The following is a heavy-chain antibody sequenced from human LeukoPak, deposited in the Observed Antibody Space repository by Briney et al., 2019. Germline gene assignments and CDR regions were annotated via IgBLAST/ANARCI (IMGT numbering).Heavy chain of an antibody. D-gene: IGHD3-3*01. V-gene: IGHV1-69*13. CDR2: IIAIFGTA. CDR3: ARSTFGVVLNWFDP. J-gene: IGHJ5*02. Sequence: SVKVSCKASGGTFSSYAISWERQAPGQGLEWMGGIIAIFGTANYAQKFQGRVTITADESTSTAYMELSSLRSEDTAVYYCARSTFGVVLNWFDPWGQGTLVTVSS. CDR1: GGTFSSYA.